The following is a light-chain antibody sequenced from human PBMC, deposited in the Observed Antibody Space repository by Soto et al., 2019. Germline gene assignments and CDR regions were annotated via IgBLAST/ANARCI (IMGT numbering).Light chain of an antibody. CDR2: HAS. Sequence: DIQMTQSASTLPASLGDRVTITCRASQSISNWLAWYQKKPGTAPKVLIYHASNLQSGVPSRFSGSGSGTAFTLTISSMQPDDFATYYCQQYNSYSFGQGTKVDIK. J-gene: IGKJ1*01. CDR3: QQYNSYS. CDR1: QSISNW. V-gene: IGKV1-5*01.